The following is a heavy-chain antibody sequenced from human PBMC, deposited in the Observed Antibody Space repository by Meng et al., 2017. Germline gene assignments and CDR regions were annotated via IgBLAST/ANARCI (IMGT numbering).Heavy chain of an antibody. CDR2: INHSGST. CDR1: GGSFSGYY. D-gene: IGHD3/OR15-3a*01. V-gene: IGHV4-34*01. J-gene: IGHJ4*02. CDR3: ARVLDPELVEFDY. Sequence: QVQLQQWGAGLLKPSETLSLTCAVYGGSFSGYYWSWIRQPPGKGLEWIGEINHSGSTNYNPSLKSRVTISVDTSKNQFSLKLSSVTAADTAVYYCARVLDPELVEFDYWGQGTLVTVSS.